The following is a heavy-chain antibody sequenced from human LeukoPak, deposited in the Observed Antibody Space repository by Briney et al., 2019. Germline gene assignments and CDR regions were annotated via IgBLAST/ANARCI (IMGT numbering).Heavy chain of an antibody. Sequence: GRSLRLSCAASGFTFSSYAMHWVRQAPGKGLEWVGRIKRKSDGGTTDYAAPVKDRFTISRDDSKNTLYLQMNSLKSEDTAVYYCTTELDVRPNHYWGQGTLVTVSS. CDR2: IKRKSDGGTT. CDR1: GFTFSSYA. CDR3: TTELDVRPNHY. V-gene: IGHV3-15*01. D-gene: IGHD1-14*01. J-gene: IGHJ4*02.